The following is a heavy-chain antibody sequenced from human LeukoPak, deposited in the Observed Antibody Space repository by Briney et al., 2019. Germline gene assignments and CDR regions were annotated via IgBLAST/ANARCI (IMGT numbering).Heavy chain of an antibody. CDR2: IKPDGGGK. V-gene: IGHV3-7*01. CDR3: ARVSTVPSVGY. CDR1: GFTFSNYW. D-gene: IGHD4-11*01. Sequence: GGSLRLSCAVSGFTFSNYWMSWVRQTPGRGLEWVANIKPDGGGKYYVDSVKDRFTISRDNAKNSLYLQMNSLRAEDTAVYYCARVSTVPSVGYWGQRTLVTVSS. J-gene: IGHJ4*02.